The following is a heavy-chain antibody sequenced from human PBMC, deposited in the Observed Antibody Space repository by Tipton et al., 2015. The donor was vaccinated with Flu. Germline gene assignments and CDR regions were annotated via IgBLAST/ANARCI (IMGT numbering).Heavy chain of an antibody. CDR3: ARDPYRYRNYYGMDV. D-gene: IGHD1-14*01. CDR2: IYTSGST. J-gene: IGHJ6*02. V-gene: IGHV4-4*07. Sequence: TLSLTCTVSGGSISSYYWSWIRQPAGKGLEWIGRIYTSGSTNYNPSLKSRVTMSVDTSKNQFSLKLSSVTAADTAVYYCARDPYRYRNYYGMDVWGQGTPVTVSS. CDR1: GGSISSYY.